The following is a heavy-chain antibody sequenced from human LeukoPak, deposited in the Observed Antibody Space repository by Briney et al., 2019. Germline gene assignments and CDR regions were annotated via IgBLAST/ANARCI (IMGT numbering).Heavy chain of an antibody. V-gene: IGHV1-2*02. J-gene: IGHJ4*02. CDR1: GYTFTGYY. D-gene: IGHD3-16*02. Sequence: GASVKVSCKASGYTFTGYYMHWVRQAPGQGLEWMGWINPNSGGTNYAQKFQGRVTMTRDTSISTAYMELSRLRSDDTAVYYCASFSITFGGVIVNDYWGQGTLVTVSS. CDR2: INPNSGGT. CDR3: ASFSITFGGVIVNDY.